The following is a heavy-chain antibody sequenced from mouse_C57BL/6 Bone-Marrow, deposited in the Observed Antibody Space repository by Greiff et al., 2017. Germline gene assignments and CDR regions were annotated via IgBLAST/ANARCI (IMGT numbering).Heavy chain of an antibody. Sequence: QVQLQQSGAELARPGASVKLSCKASGYTFTSYGISWVKQRTGQGLEWIGEIYPCSGNTYYNEKFKGKATLTADKSSSTAYMGLRSLTSEDSAVYFCARELRSAYYFDDWGQGTTLTVSS. CDR3: ARELRSAYYFDD. CDR2: IYPCSGNT. D-gene: IGHD1-1*01. CDR1: GYTFTSYG. V-gene: IGHV1-81*01. J-gene: IGHJ2*01.